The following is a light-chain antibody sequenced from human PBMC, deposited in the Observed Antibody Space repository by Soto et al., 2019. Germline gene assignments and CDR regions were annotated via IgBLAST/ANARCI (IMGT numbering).Light chain of an antibody. CDR1: QSVSSSY. V-gene: IGKV3-20*01. Sequence: EIVLTQSPGTLSLSPGERATLSCRASQSVSSSYLAWYQQKPGQAPRLLIYGASSRATGIPDRFSGSGSGTDFTITISRLGPEEFAVYYCQQYGSSPRTFGQGTKVEIK. CDR2: GAS. CDR3: QQYGSSPRT. J-gene: IGKJ1*01.